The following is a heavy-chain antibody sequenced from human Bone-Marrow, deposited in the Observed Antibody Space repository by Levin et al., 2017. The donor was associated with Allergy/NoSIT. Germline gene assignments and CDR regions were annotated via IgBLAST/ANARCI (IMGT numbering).Heavy chain of an antibody. J-gene: IGHJ6*02. V-gene: IGHV3-30*18. CDR3: AKGAPNYNYYLYCGLDV. CDR2: ISNDGNNQ. Sequence: GGSLRLSCVVSRITFSTYGMHWVRQAPGRGLEWVSFISNDGNNQYYSDSVKARFTISRDNSKNTLYLQMNSLRTEDSAVYYCAKGAPNYNYYLYCGLDVWGQGTTVTVSS. CDR1: RITFSTYG. D-gene: IGHD5-24*01.